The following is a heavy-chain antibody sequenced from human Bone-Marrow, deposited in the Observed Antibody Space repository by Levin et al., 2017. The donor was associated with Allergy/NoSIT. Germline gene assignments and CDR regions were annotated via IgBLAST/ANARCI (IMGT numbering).Heavy chain of an antibody. CDR3: ASGIAVAGTYYFDY. CDR2: IYYSGST. Sequence: SETLSLTCTVSGGSISSYYWSWIRQPPGKGLEWIGYIYYSGSTNYNPSLKSRVTISVDTSKNQFSLKLISVTDADTAVYYCASGIAVAGTYYFDYWGQGTLVTVSS. V-gene: IGHV4-59*01. J-gene: IGHJ4*02. CDR1: GGSISSYY. D-gene: IGHD6-19*01.